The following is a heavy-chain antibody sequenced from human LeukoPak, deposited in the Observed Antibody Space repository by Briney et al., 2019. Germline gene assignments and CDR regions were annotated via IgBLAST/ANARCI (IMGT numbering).Heavy chain of an antibody. CDR3: ARVPTPGGAP. V-gene: IGHV1-2*02. D-gene: IGHD2-21*01. J-gene: IGHJ5*02. CDR1: GYTFTGYY. Sequence: RASVKVSCKASGYTFTGYYMHWVRQAPGQGLEWMGWINPNSGGTNYAQKFQGRVTMTRDTSTSTVYMELSSLRSEDTAVYYCARVPTPGGAPWGQGTLVTVSS. CDR2: INPNSGGT.